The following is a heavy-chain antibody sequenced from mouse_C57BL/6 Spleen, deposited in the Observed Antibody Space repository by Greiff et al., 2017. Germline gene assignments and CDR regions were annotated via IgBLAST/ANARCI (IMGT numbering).Heavy chain of an antibody. CDR1: GYAFSSSW. CDR3: ARYSNYAMDY. CDR2: IYPGDGDT. J-gene: IGHJ4*01. V-gene: IGHV1-82*01. D-gene: IGHD2-5*01. Sequence: VQLQQSGPELVKPGASVKISCKASGYAFSSSWMTWVKQRPGKGLEWIGRIYPGDGDTNYNGKFKGKATLTADKSSSTAYMQLSSLTSEDSAVYFCARYSNYAMDYWGQGTSVTVSS.